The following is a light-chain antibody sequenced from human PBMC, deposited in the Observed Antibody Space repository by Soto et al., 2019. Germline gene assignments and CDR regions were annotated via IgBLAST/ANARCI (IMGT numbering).Light chain of an antibody. Sequence: EVVMTQSPATLSVSPGERVTLSCRSSQSVADNLAWFQQKPGQAPRLLIYGGSTRATGIPDRFSGSGSGTDFTLTISSLQSEDFAVYYCQQYSNWPQTFGQGTKVDIK. CDR3: QQYSNWPQT. V-gene: IGKV3-15*01. J-gene: IGKJ1*01. CDR2: GGS. CDR1: QSVADN.